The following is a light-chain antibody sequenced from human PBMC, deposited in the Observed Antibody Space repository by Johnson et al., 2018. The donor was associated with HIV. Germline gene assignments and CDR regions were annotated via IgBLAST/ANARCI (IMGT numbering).Light chain of an antibody. CDR1: SSNIENNF. CDR3: GTWDTSLNVYV. J-gene: IGLJ1*01. CDR2: EDN. V-gene: IGLV1-51*02. Sequence: QSALTQPPSVSAAPGQKVTVSCSGSSSNIENNFVSWYQQLPGTAPKLLIYEDNKRPSGIPDRFSGSKSGTSATLGITGLQTGDEADYYCGTWDTSLNVYVFGSGTKVTVL.